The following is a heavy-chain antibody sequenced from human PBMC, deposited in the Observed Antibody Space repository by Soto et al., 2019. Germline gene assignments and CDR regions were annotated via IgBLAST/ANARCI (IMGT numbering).Heavy chain of an antibody. CDR2: FSGSGGST. Sequence: EVQLLESGGGLVQPGGSLRLSCAASGFTFSSYAMTWVRQAPGKGLEWVSAFSGSGGSTYYADSVKGRFTISRDNSKNKLYMQKNTLAAEDPAVCYCTEGLAREDIVVGVAATHVRGEGHMLALSS. V-gene: IGHV3-23*01. J-gene: IGHJ4*02. CDR3: TEGLAREDIVVGVAATHV. CDR1: GFTFSSYA. D-gene: IGHD2-15*01.